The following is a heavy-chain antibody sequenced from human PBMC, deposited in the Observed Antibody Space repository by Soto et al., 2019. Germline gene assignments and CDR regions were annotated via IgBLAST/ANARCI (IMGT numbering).Heavy chain of an antibody. D-gene: IGHD2-8*01. CDR3: ARKSPRGSSMFAKYCFDY. J-gene: IGHJ4*02. CDR2: INHTGST. V-gene: IGHV4-34*01. CDR1: GGSFSGYY. Sequence: SETLSLTCAVYGGSFSGYYWSWIRQPPGKGLEWIGEINHTGSTSYNASLKSRVTISVDTSKNQFSLNLSSVTAADTAVYYCARKSPRGSSMFAKYCFDYWGQGTLVTVSS.